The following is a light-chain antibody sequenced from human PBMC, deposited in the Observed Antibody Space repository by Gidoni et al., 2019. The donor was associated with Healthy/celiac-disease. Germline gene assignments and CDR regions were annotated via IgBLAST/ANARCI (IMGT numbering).Light chain of an antibody. CDR3: QQRYSTPPYT. V-gene: IGKV1-39*01. CDR1: QSISSS. J-gene: IGKJ2*01. CDR2: AAS. Sequence: DIQMTQSPSSLSASVGDRVTITCRASQSISSSLNWYQQKPGKAPQLLIYAASSLQSGVPSRFSGSGSGTDFTLTISSLQPEDFATYYCQQRYSTPPYTFGQXTKLEIK.